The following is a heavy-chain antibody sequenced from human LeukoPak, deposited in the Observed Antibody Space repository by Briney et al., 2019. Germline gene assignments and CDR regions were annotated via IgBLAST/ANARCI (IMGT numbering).Heavy chain of an antibody. CDR2: ISYDGSNK. Sequence: GGSLRLSCAASGFTFSSYAMHWVRQAPGKGLEWVAVISYDGSNKYYADSVKGRFTISRDNSKNTLYLQMNSLRAEDTAVYYCAKGRDSSSWYSWYSYMDVWGKGTTVTVSS. CDR3: AKGRDSSSWYSWYSYMDV. V-gene: IGHV3-30*04. J-gene: IGHJ6*03. CDR1: GFTFSSYA. D-gene: IGHD6-13*01.